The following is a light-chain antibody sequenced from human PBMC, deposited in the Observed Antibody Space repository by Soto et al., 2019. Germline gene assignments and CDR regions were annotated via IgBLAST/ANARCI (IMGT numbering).Light chain of an antibody. CDR2: DVS. CDR3: SSYTSSRLV. CDR1: SSDVGGYNY. Sequence: QSALTQPASVSGSPGQSITISCTGTSSDVGGYNYVSWYQQHPGKAPKLMIYDVSNRPSGVSNRFSGSKSGNTASLTLSGLQAEDEADYYCSSYTSSRLVLGGGTKLTVL. J-gene: IGLJ2*01. V-gene: IGLV2-14*01.